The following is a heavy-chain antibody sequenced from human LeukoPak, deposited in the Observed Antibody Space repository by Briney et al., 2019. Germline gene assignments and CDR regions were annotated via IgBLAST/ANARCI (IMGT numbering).Heavy chain of an antibody. V-gene: IGHV4-34*01. D-gene: IGHD2-2*02. CDR2: INHSGST. Sequence: RTSETLSLTCAVYGGSFSGYYWSWIRQPPGKGLEWIGEINHSGSTNYNPSLKSRVTISVDTSKNQFSLKLSSVTAADTAVYYCARAIWVTPYIDYWGQGTLVTVSS. CDR1: GGSFSGYY. CDR3: ARAIWVTPYIDY. J-gene: IGHJ4*02.